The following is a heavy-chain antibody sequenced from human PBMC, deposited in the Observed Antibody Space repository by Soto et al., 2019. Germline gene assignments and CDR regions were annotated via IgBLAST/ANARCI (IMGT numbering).Heavy chain of an antibody. V-gene: IGHV1-69*12. CDR1: GGTFSSYA. J-gene: IGHJ5*02. CDR3: AIGGDYFLSRSCFDP. Sequence: QVQLVQSGAEVKKPGSSVKVSCKASGGTFSSYAISWVRQATGQGLEWMGGIIPIFGTANYAQKFQGRVTITAGESTSTAYLDLSSLRSEDTAVYYCAIGGDYFLSRSCFDPWGQGTLVTVSS. D-gene: IGHD4-17*01. CDR2: IIPIFGTA.